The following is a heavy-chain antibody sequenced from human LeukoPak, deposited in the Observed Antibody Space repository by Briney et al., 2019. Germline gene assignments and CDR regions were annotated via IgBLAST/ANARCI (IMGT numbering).Heavy chain of an antibody. CDR3: ARETYYYDSSGYPLDY. D-gene: IGHD3-22*01. V-gene: IGHV1-2*02. CDR2: INPNSGGT. J-gene: IGHJ4*02. CDR1: GYTFTGYY. Sequence: ASVKVSCKASGYTFTGYYMHWVRQAPGQGLEWMGWINPNSGGTNYAQKFQGRVTMTRDTSISTAYMELSRLRSDDTAVYHCARETYYYDSSGYPLDYWGQGALVTVSS.